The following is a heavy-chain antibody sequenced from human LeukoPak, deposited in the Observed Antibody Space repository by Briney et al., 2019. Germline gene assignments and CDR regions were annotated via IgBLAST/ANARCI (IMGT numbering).Heavy chain of an antibody. CDR3: ARALYSSSTVNTLGY. CDR2: ISPSGSST. Sequence: ASVKVSCKASGYTFTSYYMHWVRQAPGQGLEWMGIISPSGSSTNYAQKFQGRGTMTRDTSTSTVYMELSSLRSEDTAVYYCARALYSSSTVNTLGYWGQGTLVTVSS. CDR1: GYTFTSYY. D-gene: IGHD6-6*01. V-gene: IGHV1-46*01. J-gene: IGHJ4*02.